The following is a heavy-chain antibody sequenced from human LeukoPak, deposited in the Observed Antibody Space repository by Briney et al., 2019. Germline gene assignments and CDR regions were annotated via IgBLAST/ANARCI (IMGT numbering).Heavy chain of an antibody. CDR2: IYYSGST. CDR1: GGSISSSSYY. V-gene: IGHV4-39*01. J-gene: IGHJ4*02. Sequence: PSETLSLTCIVSGGSISSSSYYWGWIRQPPGKGLEWIGSIYYSGSTYYNPSLKSRVTISVDTSKNQFSLKLSSVTAADTAVYYCARQEDDYVWGSYDYWGQGTLVTVSS. CDR3: ARQEDDYVWGSYDY. D-gene: IGHD3-16*01.